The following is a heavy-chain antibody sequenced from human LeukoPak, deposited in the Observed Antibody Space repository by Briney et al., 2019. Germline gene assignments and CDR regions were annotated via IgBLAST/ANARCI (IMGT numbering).Heavy chain of an antibody. CDR2: INSDGSST. V-gene: IGHV3-74*01. J-gene: IGHJ3*02. CDR1: GFTFSIYW. D-gene: IGHD3-10*01. Sequence: SGGSLRLSCAASGFTFSIYWMHWVRQVPGKGLVWVSRINSDGSSTSYADSVKGRFTISRDNAKNTLYVQMNSLRAEDTAVYYCSTGSGHAFDTWGRGTMVTVSS. CDR3: STGSGHAFDT.